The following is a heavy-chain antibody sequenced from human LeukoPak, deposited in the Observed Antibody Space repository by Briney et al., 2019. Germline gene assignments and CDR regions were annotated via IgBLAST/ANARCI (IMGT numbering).Heavy chain of an antibody. D-gene: IGHD2-15*01. CDR3: ARQRGLGSWNFDY. V-gene: IGHV4-39*01. Sequence: SETLSLTCTVSGASIYDSDYWWAWIRQPPGKGLDWIASIFYRGNTHYNPSLQSRVTISVDTSKSQFSLNLNSLTAADTAVYYCARQRGLGSWNFDYWGRGTLVTVSS. CDR2: IFYRGNT. CDR1: GASIYDSDYW. J-gene: IGHJ4*02.